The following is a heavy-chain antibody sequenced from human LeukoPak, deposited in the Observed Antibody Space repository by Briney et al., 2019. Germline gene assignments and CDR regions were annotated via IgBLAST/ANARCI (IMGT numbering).Heavy chain of an antibody. V-gene: IGHV3-48*03. CDR2: ISSSGSTI. D-gene: IGHD3-3*01. CDR1: GFTFSSYE. J-gene: IGHJ4*02. Sequence: GGSLRLSCAASGFTFSSYEMNWVRQAPGKGLEWVSYISSSGSTIYYADSVKGRFTISRDNAKNSLYLQMNSLRAEDTAVYYCASSYYDFGSGYSLSYYFDYWGQGTLVTVSS. CDR3: ASSYYDFGSGYSLSYYFDY.